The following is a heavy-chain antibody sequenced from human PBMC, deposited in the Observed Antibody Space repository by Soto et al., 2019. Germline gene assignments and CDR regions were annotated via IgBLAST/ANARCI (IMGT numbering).Heavy chain of an antibody. J-gene: IGHJ4*02. CDR2: IYYSGST. D-gene: IGHD7-27*01. CDR1: GGSISNNY. CDR3: ARRTGITDY. V-gene: IGHV4-59*08. Sequence: SETLSLTCTVSGGSISNNYWTWIRQPPGKGLEWIGYIYYSGSTNYNPSLKSRVTISVDTSKNQFSLKLSSVTAADTAVYYCARRTGITDYWGQGTLVTVSS.